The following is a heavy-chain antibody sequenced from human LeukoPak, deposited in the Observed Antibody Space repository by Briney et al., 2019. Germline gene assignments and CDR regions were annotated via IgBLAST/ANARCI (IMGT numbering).Heavy chain of an antibody. CDR3: ASRRLYQLRYFDY. CDR2: INHSGST. J-gene: IGHJ4*02. D-gene: IGHD2-2*01. Sequence: PSETLSLTCAVYGGSFSGYYWSWIRQPPGKGLEWIGEINHSGSTNYNPSLKSRVTISVDTSKNQFSLKLSSVTAADTAVYYCASRRLYQLRYFDYWGQGTLVTVSS. CDR1: GGSFSGYY. V-gene: IGHV4-34*01.